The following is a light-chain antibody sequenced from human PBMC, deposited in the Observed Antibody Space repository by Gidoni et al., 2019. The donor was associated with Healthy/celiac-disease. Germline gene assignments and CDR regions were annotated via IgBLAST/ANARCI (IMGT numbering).Light chain of an antibody. Sequence: DIQMTHSPSSLSASVGDRVTITCQASQDISNYLNWYQKKPGKAPKLLIYDASNLETGVPSRFSGSGSGTDFTFTISSLQPEDIATYYCQQYDNLPRTFGGGTKVEIK. CDR2: DAS. CDR1: QDISNY. CDR3: QQYDNLPRT. V-gene: IGKV1-33*01. J-gene: IGKJ4*01.